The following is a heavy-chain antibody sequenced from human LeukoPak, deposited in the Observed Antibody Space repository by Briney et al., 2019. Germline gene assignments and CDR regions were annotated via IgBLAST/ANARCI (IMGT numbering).Heavy chain of an antibody. D-gene: IGHD3-10*01. CDR3: ASLHSDYYDI. J-gene: IGHJ3*02. Sequence: SETLSLTCGVSGYSISRGYYWGWIRQPPGKGLEWVGNIHDSESTYYNPPLKSRATISVDTSKNQFSLKLSSVTAADTAVYYCASLHSDYYDIWGQGTMVTVSS. CDR1: GYSISRGYY. V-gene: IGHV4-38-2*01. CDR2: IHDSEST.